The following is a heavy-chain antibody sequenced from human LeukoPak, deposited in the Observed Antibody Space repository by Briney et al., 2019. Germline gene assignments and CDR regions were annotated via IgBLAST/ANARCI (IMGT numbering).Heavy chain of an antibody. CDR2: IYYSGST. D-gene: IGHD7-27*01. J-gene: IGHJ2*01. Sequence: SETLSLTCTVSGGSISSGGYYWSWIRQHPGKGLEWIGYIYYSGSTYYNPSLKSRVTISVDTSKNQFSLKLSSVTAADTAVYYCARPPGWGSGYFDLWGRDTLVTVSS. CDR1: GGSISSGGYY. CDR3: ARPPGWGSGYFDL. V-gene: IGHV4-31*03.